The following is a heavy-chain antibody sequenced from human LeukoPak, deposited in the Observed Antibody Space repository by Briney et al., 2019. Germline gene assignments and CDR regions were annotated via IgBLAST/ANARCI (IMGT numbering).Heavy chain of an antibody. CDR2: IRQDGGEK. D-gene: IGHD2-2*02. V-gene: IGHV3-7*03. J-gene: IGHJ6*03. CDR1: GFTFSTYW. CDR3: AKDIRENYSYYMTV. Sequence: GGSLRLSCVGSGFTFSTYWMSWVRQAPGKGLEWVANIRQDGGEKYYVDSVKGRFSISRDNSKNSLYLQMNSLRTEDTALYYCAKDIRENYSYYMTVWGKGTTVTVSS.